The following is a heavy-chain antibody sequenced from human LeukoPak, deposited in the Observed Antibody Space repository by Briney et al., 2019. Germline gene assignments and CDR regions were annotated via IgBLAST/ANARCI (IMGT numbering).Heavy chain of an antibody. CDR3: ARERATVVTRDAFDI. Sequence: GGSLRLSCAASGFTLSSYAMHWVRQAPGKGLEWVAVISYDGSNKYYADSVKGRFTISRDNSKNTLYLQMNSLRAEDTAVYYCARERATVVTRDAFDIWGQGTMVTVSS. CDR1: GFTLSSYA. D-gene: IGHD4-17*01. CDR2: ISYDGSNK. V-gene: IGHV3-30-3*01. J-gene: IGHJ3*02.